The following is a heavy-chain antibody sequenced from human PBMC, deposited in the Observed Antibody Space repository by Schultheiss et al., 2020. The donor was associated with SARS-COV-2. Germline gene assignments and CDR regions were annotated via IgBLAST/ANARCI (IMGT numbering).Heavy chain of an antibody. CDR1: GGTFSSYA. CDR3: ARANHGSAGAGLYRHSKFDP. Sequence: SVKVSCKASGGTFSSYAISWVRQAPGQGLEWMGGIIPIFGTANYAQKFQGRVTITADESTSTAYMELSSLRSEDTAVYYCARANHGSAGAGLYRHSKFDPWGQGTLVTVSS. D-gene: IGHD1-14*01. V-gene: IGHV1-69*13. CDR2: IIPIFGTA. J-gene: IGHJ5*02.